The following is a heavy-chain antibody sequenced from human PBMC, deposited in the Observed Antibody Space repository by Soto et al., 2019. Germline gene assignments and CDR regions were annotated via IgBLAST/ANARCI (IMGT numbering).Heavy chain of an antibody. J-gene: IGHJ5*01. V-gene: IGHV5-51*01. D-gene: IGHD6-19*01. CDR2: IYPGDADT. CDR3: AISCGSGRSNWFDP. Sequence: GESLKISCKVSGYSFATHWIGWVRQMAGRGLEWMGLIYPGDADTSYSPSFQGQATISADKSITTAYLQRSSLKASDTAMYYCAISCGSGRSNWFDPWGQGTMVTVSS. CDR1: GYSFATHW.